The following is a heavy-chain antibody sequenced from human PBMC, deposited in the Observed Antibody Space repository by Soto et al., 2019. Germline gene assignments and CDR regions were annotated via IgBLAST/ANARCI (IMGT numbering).Heavy chain of an antibody. CDR3: AKDRDENYYYMDV. CDR1: GFTFDDYA. Sequence: GGSLRLSCAASGFTFDDYAMHWVRQAPGKGLEWVSGISWNSGSIGYADSVKGRFTISRDNAKNSLYLQMNSLRAEDTALYYCAKDRDENYYYMDVWGKGTTVTVSS. J-gene: IGHJ6*03. V-gene: IGHV3-9*01. CDR2: ISWNSGSI.